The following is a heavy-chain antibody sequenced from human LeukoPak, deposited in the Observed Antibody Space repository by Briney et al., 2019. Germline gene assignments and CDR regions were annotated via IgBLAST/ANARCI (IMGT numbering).Heavy chain of an antibody. Sequence: SETLSVTCTVSGGSISTLYWSWIRQPPGKGLEWIGYVLSSGDLKYNSSLRSRVTISLDVSKSHFSLKLSSVTTADTAVYYCARHRGYSNWFDPWGQGILVTVSS. CDR2: VLSSGDL. V-gene: IGHV4-59*08. CDR1: GGSISTLY. J-gene: IGHJ5*02. CDR3: ARHRGYSNWFDP. D-gene: IGHD3-10*01.